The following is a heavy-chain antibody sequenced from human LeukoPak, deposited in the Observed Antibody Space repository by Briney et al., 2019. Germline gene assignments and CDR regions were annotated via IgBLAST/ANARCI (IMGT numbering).Heavy chain of an antibody. J-gene: IGHJ4*02. CDR1: GYTFTSFG. CDR3: ARAAIFLTGYYDY. CDR2: IIPIFGTA. V-gene: IGHV1-69*13. Sequence: ASVKVSCKASGYTFTSFGISWVRQAPGQGLEWMGGIIPIFGTANYAQKFQGRVTITADESTSTAYMELSSLRSEDTAVYYCARAAIFLTGYYDYWGQGTLVTVSS. D-gene: IGHD3-9*01.